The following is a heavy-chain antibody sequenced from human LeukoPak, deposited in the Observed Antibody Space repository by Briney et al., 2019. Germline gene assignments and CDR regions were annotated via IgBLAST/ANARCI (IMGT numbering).Heavy chain of an antibody. CDR3: ARLRIYYDSPSGYYDY. CDR1: GGSISSYY. Sequence: SETLSLTCTVSGGSISSYYWSWIRQPPGKGLEWIGYIYYSGSTNYNPSLKSRVTISVDTSKNQFSLKLSSVTAADTAVYYCARLRIYYDSPSGYYDYWGQGTLVTVSS. D-gene: IGHD3-22*01. CDR2: IYYSGST. V-gene: IGHV4-59*08. J-gene: IGHJ4*02.